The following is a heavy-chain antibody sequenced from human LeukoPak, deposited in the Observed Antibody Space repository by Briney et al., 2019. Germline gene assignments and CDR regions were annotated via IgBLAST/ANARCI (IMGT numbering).Heavy chain of an antibody. CDR3: ARDVHDSSGWYPPDY. D-gene: IGHD6-19*01. CDR1: GGTFSSYA. V-gene: IGHV1-69*13. Sequence: SVKVSCKASGGTFSSYAISWVRQAPGQGLEWMGGIIPIFGTANYAQKFQGRVTITADESTSTAYMELSSLRSEDTAVYYCARDVHDSSGWYPPDYWGQGTLVTVSS. J-gene: IGHJ4*02. CDR2: IIPIFGTA.